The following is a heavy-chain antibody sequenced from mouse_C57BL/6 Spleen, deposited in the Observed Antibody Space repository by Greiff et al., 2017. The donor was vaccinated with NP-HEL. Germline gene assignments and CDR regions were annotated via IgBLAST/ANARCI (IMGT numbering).Heavy chain of an antibody. V-gene: IGHV5-4*01. CDR3: PRDPGRYYFDY. J-gene: IGHJ2*01. CDR2: ISDGGSYT. CDR1: GFTFSSYA. Sequence: EVMLVESGGGLVKPGGSLKLSCAASGFTFSSYAMSWVRQTPEKRLEWVATISDGGSYTYYPDNVKGRFTISRDNAKNNLYLQMSHLKSEDTAMYYCPRDPGRYYFDYWGLGTTLTVSS. D-gene: IGHD1-1*01.